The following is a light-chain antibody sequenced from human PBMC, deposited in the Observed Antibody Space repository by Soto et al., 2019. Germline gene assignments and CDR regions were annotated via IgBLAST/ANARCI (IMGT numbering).Light chain of an antibody. CDR3: QQYESFSPYT. J-gene: IGKJ2*01. CDR1: QTISSW. Sequence: DIQMTQSPSTLSGSVGDRVTITCRASQTISSWLAWYQQKPGKAPKLLIYKASTLKSGVLSRFSGSGSGTEFTLTISSLQPDDFATYYCQQYESFSPYTFGRGTRLEIK. V-gene: IGKV1-5*03. CDR2: KAS.